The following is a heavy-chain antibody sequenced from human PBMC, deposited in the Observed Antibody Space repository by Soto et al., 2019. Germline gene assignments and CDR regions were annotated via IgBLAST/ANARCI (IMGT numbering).Heavy chain of an antibody. CDR2: IIPIFGRA. D-gene: IGHD4-17*01. V-gene: IGHV1-69*01. J-gene: IGHJ4*02. CDR3: ARLGSTVSKDRPFDY. Sequence: QVQLVQSGAEVKKPGSSVKVSCKASGGTFSSYAISWVRQAPGQGLEWMVGIIPIFGRANYAQKFQGRVTITAEESTSTAYMELSSLRSEDTAVYYCARLGSTVSKDRPFDYWGQGTLVTVSS. CDR1: GGTFSSYA.